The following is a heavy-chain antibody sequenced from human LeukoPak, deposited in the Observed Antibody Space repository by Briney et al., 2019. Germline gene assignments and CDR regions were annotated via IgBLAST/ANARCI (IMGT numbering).Heavy chain of an antibody. CDR3: ARQTRRYDSSGYRYFDY. D-gene: IGHD3-22*01. V-gene: IGHV4-39*01. CDR2: IYYSGST. CDR1: GGSISSSSYY. Sequence: SETLSLTCTVSGGSISSSSYYWGWIRQPPGKGQEWIGSIYYSGSTYYNPSLKSRVTISVDTSKNQFSLKLSSVTAADTAVYYCARQTRRYDSSGYRYFDYWGQGTLVTVSS. J-gene: IGHJ4*02.